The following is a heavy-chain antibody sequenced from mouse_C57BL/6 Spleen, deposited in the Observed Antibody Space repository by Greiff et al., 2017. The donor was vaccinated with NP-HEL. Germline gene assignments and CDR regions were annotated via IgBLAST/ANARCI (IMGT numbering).Heavy chain of an antibody. V-gene: IGHV3-6*01. CDR2: ISYDGSN. Sequence: EVKLLESGPGLVKPSQSLSLTCSVTGYSITSGYYWNWIRQFPGNKLEWMGYISYDGSNNYNPSLKNRISITRDTSKNQFFLKLNSVTTEDTATYYCARVYYYGSSDWYFDVWGTGTTVTVSS. D-gene: IGHD1-1*01. CDR3: ARVYYYGSSDWYFDV. CDR1: GYSITSGYY. J-gene: IGHJ1*03.